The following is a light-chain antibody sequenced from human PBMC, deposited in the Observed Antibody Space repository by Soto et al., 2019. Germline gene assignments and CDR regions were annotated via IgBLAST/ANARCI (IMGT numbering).Light chain of an antibody. CDR2: GAS. Sequence: EIVLTQSPGTLSLSPGERATLSCRASQSVSSSYLAWYQQKPGQAPRLLIYGASSRATGIPDRFSGSGSGTDFTLTISRLEPEDFAVYYWQQYGTSTNTFGPGTKVDIK. V-gene: IGKV3-20*01. CDR3: QQYGTSTNT. CDR1: QSVSSSY. J-gene: IGKJ3*01.